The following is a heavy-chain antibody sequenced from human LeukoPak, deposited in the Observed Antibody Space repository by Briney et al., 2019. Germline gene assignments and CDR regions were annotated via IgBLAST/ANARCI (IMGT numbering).Heavy chain of an antibody. CDR1: GYSFTSHY. D-gene: IGHD3-22*01. Sequence: ASVKVSCKASGYSFTSHYMHWVRQAPGQGLEWMGWINPNSGGTNYAQKFQGRVTMTRDTSISTAYMELSRLRSDDTAVYYCAREKISGYDSSSGSYYFDYWGQGTLVTVSS. V-gene: IGHV1-2*02. CDR3: AREKISGYDSSSGSYYFDY. CDR2: INPNSGGT. J-gene: IGHJ4*02.